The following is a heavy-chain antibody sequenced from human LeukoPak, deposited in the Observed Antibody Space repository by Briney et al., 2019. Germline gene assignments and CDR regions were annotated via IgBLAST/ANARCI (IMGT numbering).Heavy chain of an antibody. CDR3: ARDWAWGGFDH. Sequence: LGGSLRLSCEGSGFSFSSYWMHWVRQAPGKGLAWVSRIRTDGGTKYYADSVKGRFTVSRDNARNTLYLQMDSLRVDDTAVYYCARDWAWGGFDHWGQGTLVTVSS. V-gene: IGHV3-74*01. J-gene: IGHJ4*02. D-gene: IGHD3-16*01. CDR2: IRTDGGTK. CDR1: GFSFSSYW.